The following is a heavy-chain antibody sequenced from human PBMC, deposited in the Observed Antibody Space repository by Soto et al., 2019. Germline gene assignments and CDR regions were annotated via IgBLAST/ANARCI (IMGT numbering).Heavy chain of an antibody. CDR3: ARDFRGPEGY. CDR1: GGSFSGYY. Sequence: SETLSLTCAVYGGSFSGYYWSWIRQPPGKGMEWIGEINHSGSTNYNPSLKSRVTISVDTSKNQFSLKLSSVTAADTAVYYCARDFRGPEGYWGQGTLVTVSS. J-gene: IGHJ4*02. CDR2: INHSGST. D-gene: IGHD3-16*01. V-gene: IGHV4-34*01.